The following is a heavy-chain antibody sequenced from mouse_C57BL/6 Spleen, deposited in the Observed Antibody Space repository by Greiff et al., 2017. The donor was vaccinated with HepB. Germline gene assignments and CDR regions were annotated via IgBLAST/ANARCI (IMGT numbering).Heavy chain of an antibody. J-gene: IGHJ2*01. Sequence: EVQGVESGGGLVKPGGSLKLSCAASGFTFSSYAMSWVRQTPEKRLEWVATISDGGSYTYYPDNVKGRFTISRDNAKNNLYLQMSHLKSEDTAMYYCARDRGTVYFDYWGQGTTLTVSS. D-gene: IGHD2-14*01. CDR3: ARDRGTVYFDY. CDR2: ISDGGSYT. V-gene: IGHV5-4*01. CDR1: GFTFSSYA.